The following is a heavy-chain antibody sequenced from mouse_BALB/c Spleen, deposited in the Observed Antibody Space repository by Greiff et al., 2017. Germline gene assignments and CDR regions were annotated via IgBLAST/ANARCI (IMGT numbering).Heavy chain of an antibody. CDR2: IDPANGNT. CDR3: ARGGASLLRLIYAMDY. J-gene: IGHJ4*01. V-gene: IGHV14-3*02. D-gene: IGHD1-2*01. Sequence: EVQLQESGAELVKPGASVKLSCTASGFNIKDTYMHWVKQRPEQGLEWIGRIDPANGNTKYDPKFQGKATITADTSSNTAYLQLSSLTSEDTAVYYCARGGASLLRLIYAMDYWGQGTSVTVSS. CDR1: GFNIKDTY.